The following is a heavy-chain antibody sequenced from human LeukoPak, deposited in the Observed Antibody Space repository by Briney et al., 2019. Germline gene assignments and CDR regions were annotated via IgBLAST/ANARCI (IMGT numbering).Heavy chain of an antibody. CDR1: GGTFSSYA. J-gene: IGHJ5*02. V-gene: IGHV1-69*05. Sequence: ASVKVSFKASGGTFSSYAISWVRQAPGQGLEWMGGIIPIFGTANYAQKFQGRVTITTDESTSTAYMELSSLRSEDTAVYYCARANHCSSTSCYSWFDPWGPGTLVTVSS. D-gene: IGHD2-2*02. CDR3: ARANHCSSTSCYSWFDP. CDR2: IIPIFGTA.